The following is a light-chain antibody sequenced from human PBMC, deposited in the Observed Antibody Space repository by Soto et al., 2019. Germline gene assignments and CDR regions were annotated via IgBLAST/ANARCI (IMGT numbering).Light chain of an antibody. CDR1: STDIGRYNY. J-gene: IGLJ1*01. CDR2: DVS. Sequence: QSVLTQPASVSGSPGQSITISCTGTSTDIGRYNYVSWYQQHPGKAPKLMIYDVSNRPSGVFNRFSGSKSGNTASLTISGLQAVDEADYYCSSYTSSSTYVFGTGTKVTVL. V-gene: IGLV2-14*03. CDR3: SSYTSSSTYV.